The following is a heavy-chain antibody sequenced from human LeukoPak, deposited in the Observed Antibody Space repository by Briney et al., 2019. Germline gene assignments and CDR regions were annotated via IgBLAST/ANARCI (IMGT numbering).Heavy chain of an antibody. D-gene: IGHD4-17*01. J-gene: IGHJ4*02. CDR2: VWPDGGEQ. CDR1: AFSFSSYS. CDR3: ARLFGGVTTFDY. V-gene: IGHV3-7*01. Sequence: PGGSLRLSCAGSAFSFSSYSMSWVRQGPGKGLEWVATVWPDGGEQRYVDSVRGRFTISRDNAKSLLYLQMHSLSVEDTAVYFCARLFGGVTTFDYWGQGTLVTVSS.